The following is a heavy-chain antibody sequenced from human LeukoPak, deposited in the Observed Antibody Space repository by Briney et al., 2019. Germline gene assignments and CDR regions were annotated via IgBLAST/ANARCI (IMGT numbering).Heavy chain of an antibody. V-gene: IGHV3-30*02. CDR1: GFTLSSYG. J-gene: IGHJ4*02. CDR2: IRYDGSNK. Sequence: GGSLRLSCAASGFTLSSYGMHWVRQAPGKGLEWVAFIRYDGSNKYYADSVKGRFTISRDNSKNTLYLQMNSLRAEDTAVYYCAKDIPTSGWWPLTFDYWGQGTLVTVSS. D-gene: IGHD6-19*01. CDR3: AKDIPTSGWWPLTFDY.